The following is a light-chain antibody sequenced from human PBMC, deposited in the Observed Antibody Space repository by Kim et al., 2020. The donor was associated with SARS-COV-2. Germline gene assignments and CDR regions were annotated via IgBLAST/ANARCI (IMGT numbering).Light chain of an antibody. CDR2: DTS. CDR3: QQRTNWPGIT. Sequence: IVLTQSPATLSLSPGERATLSCRASQSVADYLAWYQQKPGQAPRLLIYDTSIRATGIPARFSGSGAGTDFTLTISSLEPEDFAVYYCQQRTNWPGITFGQGTRLEIK. CDR1: QSVADY. V-gene: IGKV3-11*01. J-gene: IGKJ5*01.